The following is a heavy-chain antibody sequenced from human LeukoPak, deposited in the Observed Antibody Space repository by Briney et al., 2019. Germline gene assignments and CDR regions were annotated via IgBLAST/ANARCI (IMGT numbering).Heavy chain of an antibody. J-gene: IGHJ4*02. CDR1: GGSISSSSYY. CDR2: IYYSGSI. V-gene: IGHV4-39*07. Sequence: SETLSLTCTVSGGSISSSSYYWGWIRQPPGKGLEWIGSIYYSGSIYYNPSLKSRVTISVDTSKNQFSLKLSSVTAADTAVYYCARGGGLYYYDSSGYSDYWGQGTLVTVSS. D-gene: IGHD3-22*01. CDR3: ARGGGLYYYDSSGYSDY.